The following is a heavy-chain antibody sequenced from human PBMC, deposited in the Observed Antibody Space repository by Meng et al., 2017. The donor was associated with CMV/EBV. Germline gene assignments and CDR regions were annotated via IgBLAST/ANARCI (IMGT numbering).Heavy chain of an antibody. Sequence: GESLKIPCAASGFTFSSYAMSWVRQAPGKGLEWVSAISGSGGSTYYADSVKGRFTISRDNSKNTLYLQMNSLRAEDTAVYYCAKFDVVVPAAAYFDYWGQGTLVTVSS. J-gene: IGHJ4*02. D-gene: IGHD2-2*01. CDR3: AKFDVVVPAAAYFDY. CDR1: GFTFSSYA. V-gene: IGHV3-23*01. CDR2: ISGSGGST.